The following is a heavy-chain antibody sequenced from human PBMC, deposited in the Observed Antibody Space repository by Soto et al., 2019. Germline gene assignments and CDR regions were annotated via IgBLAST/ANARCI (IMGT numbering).Heavy chain of an antibody. V-gene: IGHV4-34*01. D-gene: IGHD2-8*02. Sequence: PSETLSLTCAVYGGSFSGYYWSWIRQPPGKGLEWIGEINHSGSTNYNPSLKSRVTISVDTSKNQSSLKLSSVTAADTAVYYCATTGNSSDYWGQGTLVTVSS. CDR1: GGSFSGYY. CDR2: INHSGST. CDR3: ATTGNSSDY. J-gene: IGHJ4*02.